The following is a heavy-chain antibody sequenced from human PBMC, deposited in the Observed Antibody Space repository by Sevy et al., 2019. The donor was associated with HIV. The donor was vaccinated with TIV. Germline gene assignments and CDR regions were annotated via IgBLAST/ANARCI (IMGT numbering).Heavy chain of an antibody. CDR3: AREGCSKPDGY. V-gene: IGHV3-23*03. Sequence: GGSLRLSCAASGFTFSNYAMHWVRQAPGKGLEWVSNLSQGCGKKNYAGSVKGRFTISRDNSKNTLYLQMNSLRAEDTALYYCAREGCSKPDGYWGQGTLVTVSS. J-gene: IGHJ4*02. CDR1: GFTFSNYA. D-gene: IGHD2-2*01. CDR2: LSQGCGKK.